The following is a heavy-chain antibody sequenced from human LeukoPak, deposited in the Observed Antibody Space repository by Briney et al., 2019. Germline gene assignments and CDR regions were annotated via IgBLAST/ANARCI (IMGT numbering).Heavy chain of an antibody. CDR1: GFTFSSHP. V-gene: IGHV3-23*01. CDR2: ISGSGGST. CDR3: AKEEWLLAVYFDY. D-gene: IGHD3-3*01. J-gene: IGHJ4*02. Sequence: GGSLGLSCAASGFTFSSHPMSWVRLAPGKGLEWVSSISGSGGSTYYADSVKGRFTISRDNSKNTLYLQMNSLRAEDTAVYYCAKEEWLLAVYFDYWGQGTLVTVSS.